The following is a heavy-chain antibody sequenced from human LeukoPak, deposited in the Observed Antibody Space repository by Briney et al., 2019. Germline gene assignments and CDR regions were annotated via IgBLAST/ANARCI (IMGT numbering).Heavy chain of an antibody. CDR2: ISRTSSDI. V-gene: IGHV3-21*01. CDR3: ARRSGSYDY. J-gene: IGHJ4*02. CDR1: GFSFSGYS. D-gene: IGHD1-26*01. Sequence: GGSLRLSCAASGFSFSGYSMSWVRQAPGKGLEWVAFISRTSSDIYHADSVKGRFTTSRDNAKNSLYLQMNSLRAEDTAVYYCARRSGSYDYWGQGTLVTVSS.